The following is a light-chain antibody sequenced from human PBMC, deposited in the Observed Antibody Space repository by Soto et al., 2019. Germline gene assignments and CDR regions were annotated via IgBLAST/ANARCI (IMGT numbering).Light chain of an antibody. Sequence: QSVLTQPPSVSAAPGQKVTISCSGSSSNIGNNYVSWYQQLPGTAPKLLIYGNTNRPSGVPDRFSGSKSGTSGSLAITGLQAEDEADYYCQSYDSSLSGSYVFGTGTKVTVL. CDR3: QSYDSSLSGSYV. CDR2: GNT. J-gene: IGLJ1*01. CDR1: SSNIGNNY. V-gene: IGLV1-40*01.